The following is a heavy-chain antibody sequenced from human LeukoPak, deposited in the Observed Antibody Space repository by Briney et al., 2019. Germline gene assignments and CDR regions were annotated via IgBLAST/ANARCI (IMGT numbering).Heavy chain of an antibody. CDR3: ARDGTLYSGSRIGYFDY. CDR1: GFTFSSYS. J-gene: IGHJ4*02. Sequence: GGSLRLSCAASGFTFSSYSMNWVRQAPGKGLEWVAVISYDGSNKYYADSVKGRFTISRDNSKNTLYLQMNSLRAEDTAVYYCARDGTLYSGSRIGYFDYWGQGTLVTVSS. CDR2: ISYDGSNK. V-gene: IGHV3-30*03. D-gene: IGHD1-26*01.